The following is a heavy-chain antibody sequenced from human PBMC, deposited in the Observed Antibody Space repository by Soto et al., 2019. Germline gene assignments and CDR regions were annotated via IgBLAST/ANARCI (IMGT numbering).Heavy chain of an antibody. D-gene: IGHD3-22*01. V-gene: IGHV1-58*01. CDR3: AAVGRYYYDSSGYFAV. CDR2: IVVGSGNT. J-gene: IGHJ6*02. Sequence: SVKVSCKASGFTFTSSAVQRVRQARGQRLEWIGWIVVGSGNTNYAQKFQERVTITRDMSTSTAYMELSSLRSEDTAVYYCAAVGRYYYDSSGYFAVWGQGTTVTVSS. CDR1: GFTFTSSA.